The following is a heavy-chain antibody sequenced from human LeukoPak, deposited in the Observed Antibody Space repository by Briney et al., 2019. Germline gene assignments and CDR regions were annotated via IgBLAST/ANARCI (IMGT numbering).Heavy chain of an antibody. CDR3: AELGITMIGGV. J-gene: IGHJ6*04. D-gene: IGHD3-10*02. CDR1: GFTFSSYS. CDR2: ISRTI. Sequence: PGGSLRLSCAASGFTFSSYSMNWVRQAPGKGLEWVSYISRTIYYADSVKGRFTISRDNAKNSLYLQMNSLRAEDTAVYYCAELGITMIGGVWGKGTTVTISS. V-gene: IGHV3-48*04.